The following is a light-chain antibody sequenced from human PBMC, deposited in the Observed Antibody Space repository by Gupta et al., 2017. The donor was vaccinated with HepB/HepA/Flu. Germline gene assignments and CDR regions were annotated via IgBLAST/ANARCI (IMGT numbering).Light chain of an antibody. CDR2: AAS. J-gene: IGKJ2*01. CDR3: QQSDSTPYT. V-gene: IGKV1-39*01. Sequence: DIQMTQSPSSLSASVGDRVTITCRASQSISSYLNWYQQKPGKAPKLLIYAASSLQSGVPSRFSGSGSGTDFTLTISSLQPEDFATYYCQQSDSTPYTFGQGTKLESK. CDR1: QSISSY.